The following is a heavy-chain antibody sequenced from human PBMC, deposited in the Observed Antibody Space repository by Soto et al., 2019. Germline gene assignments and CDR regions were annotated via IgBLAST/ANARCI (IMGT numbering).Heavy chain of an antibody. Sequence: SQTLSLTCAISGHRVYRNCAAWNWIRQSTSRGLEWLGMTYCRPKWHKDHAVAPERRITNNPDTRENQFSLQLNSVTPEDTAVYYCARVGVVTATRDAFDIWGQGTRVTVS. CDR1: GHRVYRNCAA. CDR3: ARVGVVTATRDAFDI. D-gene: IGHD2-21*02. V-gene: IGHV6-1*01. CDR2: TYCRPKWHK. J-gene: IGHJ3*02.